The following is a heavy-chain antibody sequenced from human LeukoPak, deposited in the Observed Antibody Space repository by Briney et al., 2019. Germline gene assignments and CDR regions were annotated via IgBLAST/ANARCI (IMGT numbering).Heavy chain of an antibody. V-gene: IGHV3-48*03. D-gene: IGHD6-13*01. CDR2: ISSSGSTI. CDR1: GFTFSNYE. J-gene: IGHJ3*02. Sequence: GGSLRLSCAVSGFTFSNYEMNWVRQAPGKGLEWVSYISSSGSTIYYADSVNGRFTISRDNAKNSLYLQLNSLRAEDTAVYYCARGIAAAGVGAFDIWGQGTMVTVSS. CDR3: ARGIAAAGVGAFDI.